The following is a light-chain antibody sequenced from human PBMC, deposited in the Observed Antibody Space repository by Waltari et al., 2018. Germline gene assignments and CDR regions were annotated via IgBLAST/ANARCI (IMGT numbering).Light chain of an antibody. CDR3: QQYYNTPLT. CDR1: QGISKY. Sequence: DIQMTQSPSAMSASVGDRVTITCRASQGISKYLAWFQQKPGKIPKRLIYTASNLESGVPSRFSGSGSGTEFTLTITSLQAEDVAVYYCQQYYNTPLTFGGGTKVEIK. J-gene: IGKJ4*01. V-gene: IGKV1-17*03. CDR2: TAS.